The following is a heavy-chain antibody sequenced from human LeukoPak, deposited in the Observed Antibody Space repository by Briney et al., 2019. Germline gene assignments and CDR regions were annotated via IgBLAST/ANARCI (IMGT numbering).Heavy chain of an antibody. J-gene: IGHJ4*02. Sequence: ASVKVSCKASGYTFTSYGISWVRQAPGQGLEWMGWISAYNGNTNYAQKLQGRVTMTTDTSTSTAYLELRSLRAEDTAVYYCANRGSSWYYLDSWGQGTLATVSS. V-gene: IGHV1-18*01. D-gene: IGHD6-13*01. CDR2: ISAYNGNT. CDR1: GYTFTSYG. CDR3: ANRGSSWYYLDS.